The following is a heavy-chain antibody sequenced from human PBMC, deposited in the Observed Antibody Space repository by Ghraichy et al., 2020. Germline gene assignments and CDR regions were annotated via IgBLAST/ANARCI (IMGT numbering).Heavy chain of an antibody. V-gene: IGHV3-30*03. CDR3: ARDNSPDSDYGPWR. CDR2: ISKDGNRK. Sequence: GGSLRLSCVASGFTFSSYGMHWVRQAPGKGLEWVAVISKDGNRKEYGDSLKGRFSISRDNSKNTLYLQMNSLRADDTAVYYCARDNSPDSDYGPWRWGQGTLVTVSS. J-gene: IGHJ4*02. CDR1: GFTFSSYG. D-gene: IGHD4/OR15-4a*01.